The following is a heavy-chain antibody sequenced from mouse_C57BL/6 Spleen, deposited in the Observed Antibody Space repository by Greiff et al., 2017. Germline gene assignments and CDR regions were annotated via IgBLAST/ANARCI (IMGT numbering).Heavy chain of an antibody. J-gene: IGHJ3*01. V-gene: IGHV1-82*01. CDR1: GYAFSSSW. CDR2: IYPGDGDT. CDR3: ARKTAQATGFAY. Sequence: VQLQQSGPELVKPGASVKISCKASGYAFSSSWMNWVKQRPGKGLEWIGLIYPGDGDTNYNEKFKGKATLTADKSSSTAYMQLSSLTSEDSAVYFCARKTAQATGFAYWGQGTLVTVSA. D-gene: IGHD3-2*02.